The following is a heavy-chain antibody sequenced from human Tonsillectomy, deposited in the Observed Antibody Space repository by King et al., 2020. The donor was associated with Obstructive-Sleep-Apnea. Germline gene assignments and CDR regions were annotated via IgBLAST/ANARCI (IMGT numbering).Heavy chain of an antibody. CDR1: GYTFTSYG. CDR3: ASGSGSNWADY. J-gene: IGHJ4*02. D-gene: IGHD6-13*01. Sequence: QLVQSGAEVKKPGASVKVSCKASGYTFTSYGITWVRQAPGQGLEWMGWISAYNGNTNYAQKLQGRVSMTTDTSTNIASMELRSLRSDDTAVYYFASGSGSNWADYWGQGTLVTVSS. V-gene: IGHV1-18*01. CDR2: ISAYNGNT.